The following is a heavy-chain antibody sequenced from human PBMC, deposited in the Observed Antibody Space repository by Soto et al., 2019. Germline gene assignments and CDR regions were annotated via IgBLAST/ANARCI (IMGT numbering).Heavy chain of an antibody. CDR3: ARGRELPYYYGMDV. Sequence: ASVKVSCKASGGTFSSYAISWVRQAPGQGLEWMGGIIPIFGTANYAQKFQGRVTITADESTSTAYMELSSLRSEDTAVYYCARGRELPYYYGMDVWGQGTTVTVSS. J-gene: IGHJ6*02. V-gene: IGHV1-69*13. D-gene: IGHD1-26*01. CDR1: GGTFSSYA. CDR2: IIPIFGTA.